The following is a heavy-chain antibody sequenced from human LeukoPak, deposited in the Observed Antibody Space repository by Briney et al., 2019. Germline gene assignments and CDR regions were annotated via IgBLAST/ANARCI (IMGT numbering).Heavy chain of an antibody. CDR2: IYYSGST. Sequence: SETLSLTCTVSGGSISSSSYYWGWIRQPPGKGLEWIGSIYYSGSTYYNPSLKSRVTISVDTSKNQFSLKLSSMTTADTAVYYCARDRSSGSGKYYFDYWGQGTLVTVSS. CDR1: GGSISSSSYY. J-gene: IGHJ4*02. CDR3: ARDRSSGSGKYYFDY. D-gene: IGHD6-13*01. V-gene: IGHV4-39*07.